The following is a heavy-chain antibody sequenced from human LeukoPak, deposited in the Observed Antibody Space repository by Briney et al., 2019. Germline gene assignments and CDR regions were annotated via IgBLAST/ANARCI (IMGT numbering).Heavy chain of an antibody. Sequence: GGSLRLSCAASGFTFSSYNMNWVRQAPGKGLEWILYISRSSTTIYYADSVKGRFAISRDNAKNSLYLQMNSLRDEDTAVYYCARGADYGPDYWGQGTLVTVSS. CDR2: ISRSSTTI. D-gene: IGHD4-17*01. J-gene: IGHJ4*02. V-gene: IGHV3-48*02. CDR3: ARGADYGPDY. CDR1: GFTFSSYN.